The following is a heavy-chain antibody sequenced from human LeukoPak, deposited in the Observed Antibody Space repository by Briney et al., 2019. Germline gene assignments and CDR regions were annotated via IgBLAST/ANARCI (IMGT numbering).Heavy chain of an antibody. CDR3: ARDDSSGSFVGYAFDI. Sequence: SETLSLTCAVFGGSFSGYYWNWIRQPPGKGLEWIGQINPSRNTNYNPSLKSRVTISVDTSKKQFSLKLSSVTAADTAVYYCARDDSSGSFVGYAFDIWGQGTMVTVSS. V-gene: IGHV4-34*01. J-gene: IGHJ3*02. CDR2: INPSRNT. D-gene: IGHD6-19*01. CDR1: GGSFSGYY.